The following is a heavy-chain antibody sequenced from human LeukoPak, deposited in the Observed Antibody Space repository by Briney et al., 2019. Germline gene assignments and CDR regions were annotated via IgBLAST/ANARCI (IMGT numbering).Heavy chain of an antibody. CDR3: AKDMGGPAYCGGDCYSRFFQH. Sequence: HPGGSLRLSCAASNFTFGSYGMNWVRHVPGKGLEWVAYISYDGSDKYYTDSVKGRFTISRDNAKNTLYLQMNSLRVEDTAMYYCAKDMGGPAYCGGDCYSRFFQHWGQGTLVTVS. D-gene: IGHD2-21*02. V-gene: IGHV3-30*02. CDR1: NFTFGSYG. CDR2: ISYDGSDK. J-gene: IGHJ1*01.